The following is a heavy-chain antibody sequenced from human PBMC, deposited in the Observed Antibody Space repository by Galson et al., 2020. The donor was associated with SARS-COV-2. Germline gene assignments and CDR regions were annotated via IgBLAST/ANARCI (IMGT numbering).Heavy chain of an antibody. V-gene: IGHV4-38-2*01. CDR2: VYHTGST. CDR3: ARHRPGYSGDDWPNFDY. Sequence: SETLSLTCAVSNYSVRNDYYWGWIRQPPGKGLEWIGSVYHTGSTYYNPSLTSRVAMSVDTSKNQFSLILRSVTATDTAVYFCARHRPGYSGDDWPNFDYCGRGTLVTVSS. D-gene: IGHD5-12*01. CDR1: NYSVRNDYY. J-gene: IGHJ4*02.